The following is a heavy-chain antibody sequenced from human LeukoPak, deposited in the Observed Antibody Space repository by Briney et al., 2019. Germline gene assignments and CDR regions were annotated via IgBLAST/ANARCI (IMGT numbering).Heavy chain of an antibody. Sequence: GGSLRLSCAASGFTFSNYWMHWVRQAPGKGLVWVSHIYKDGSNPNYADSVKGRFTISRDNAKNTLYLQMNSLRAEDTAVSYCASDLSHGMDVWAKGPRSPSP. CDR1: GFTFSNYW. D-gene: IGHD2/OR15-2a*01. CDR2: IYKDGSNP. V-gene: IGHV3-74*01. J-gene: IGHJ6*02. CDR3: ASDLSHGMDV.